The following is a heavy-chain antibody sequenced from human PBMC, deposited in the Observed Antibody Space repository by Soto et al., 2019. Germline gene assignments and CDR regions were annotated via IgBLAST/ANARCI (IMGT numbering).Heavy chain of an antibody. J-gene: IGHJ4*02. D-gene: IGHD3-3*01. CDR3: ARARVAPPYFYFDY. CDR2: IIPILGIA. V-gene: IGHV1-69*02. Sequence: GASVKPSCKDSGGTFSSNTISWVRQAPGQGLEWMGRIIPILGIANYAQKFQGRVTITADKSTSTAYMELSSLRSEDTAVYYCARARVAPPYFYFDYWGQGTLVTVS. CDR1: GGTFSSNT.